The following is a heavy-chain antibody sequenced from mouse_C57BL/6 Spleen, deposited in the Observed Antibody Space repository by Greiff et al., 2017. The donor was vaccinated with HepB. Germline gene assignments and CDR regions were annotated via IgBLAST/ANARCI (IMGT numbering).Heavy chain of an antibody. J-gene: IGHJ1*03. CDR1: GFTFSDYG. CDR2: ISSGSSTI. Sequence: DVMLVESGGGLVKPGGSLKLSCAASGFTFSDYGMHWVRQAPEKGLEWVAYISSGSSTIYYADTVKGRFTISRDNAKNTLFLQMTSLRSEDTAMYYCARQVGYYEFDVWGTGTTVTVSS. V-gene: IGHV5-17*01. CDR3: ARQVGYYEFDV. D-gene: IGHD2-3*01.